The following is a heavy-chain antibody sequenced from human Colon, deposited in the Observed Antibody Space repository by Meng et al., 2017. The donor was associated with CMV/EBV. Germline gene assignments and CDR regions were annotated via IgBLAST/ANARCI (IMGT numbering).Heavy chain of an antibody. J-gene: IGHJ4*02. CDR1: GFTFSIYA. V-gene: IGHV3-23*01. CDR2: ITGTGNNI. CDR3: AKYQPSFDY. Sequence: SCAATGFTFSIYAMCWVRQAPGKGLEWVSSITGTGNNIYYADSVRGRFIISRDNSKNTLYLQMNSLRAEDTAVYYCAKYQPSFDYWGQGTLVTVSS.